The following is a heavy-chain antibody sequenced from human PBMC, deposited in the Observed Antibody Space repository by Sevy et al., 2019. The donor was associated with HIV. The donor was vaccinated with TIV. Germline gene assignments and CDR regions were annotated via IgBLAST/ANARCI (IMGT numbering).Heavy chain of an antibody. Sequence: GGFLRLSCAASGFTFSSYSMNWVRQAPGKGLEWVSSISSSSSYIYYADSVKGRFTISRDNAKNSLYLQMNSLRAEDTAVYYCARDQWLVLGYWFDYWGQGTLVTVSS. CDR3: ARDQWLVLGYWFDY. CDR2: ISSSSSYI. D-gene: IGHD6-19*01. CDR1: GFTFSSYS. J-gene: IGHJ4*02. V-gene: IGHV3-21*01.